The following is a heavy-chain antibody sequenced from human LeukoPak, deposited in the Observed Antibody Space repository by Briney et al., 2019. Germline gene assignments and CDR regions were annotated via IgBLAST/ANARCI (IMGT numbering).Heavy chain of an antibody. J-gene: IGHJ5*02. CDR1: GYTFTAYY. V-gene: IGHV1-2*02. D-gene: IGHD1-1*01. CDR3: AREGCGAGNCNATIGWVDP. Sequence: ASVKVSCKASGYTFTAYYIHWVRQAPGQGLEWMGWINPDGGRTRYAQKFQGRVTMTRDTSIGTAFMELSRLRSDDTAVYYCAREGCGAGNCNATIGWVDPWGQGTLVTVSS. CDR2: INPDGGRT.